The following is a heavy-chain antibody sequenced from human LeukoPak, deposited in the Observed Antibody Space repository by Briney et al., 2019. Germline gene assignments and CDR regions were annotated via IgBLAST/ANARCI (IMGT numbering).Heavy chain of an antibody. V-gene: IGHV3-9*01. J-gene: IGHJ4*02. D-gene: IGHD2-2*01. CDR3: AKDYCSSTSCYFVDY. CDR2: ISWNSGSI. Sequence: QPGGSLRLSCAASGFTFDDYAMHWVRQAPGKGLEGVSGISWNSGSIGYADSVKGRFTISRDNAKNSLYLQMNSLRAEDTALYYCAKDYCSSTSCYFVDYWGQGTLVTVSS. CDR1: GFTFDDYA.